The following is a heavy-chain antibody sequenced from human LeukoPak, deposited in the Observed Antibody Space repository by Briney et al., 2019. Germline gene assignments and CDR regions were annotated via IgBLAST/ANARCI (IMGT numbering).Heavy chain of an antibody. D-gene: IGHD4-17*01. CDR3: ARGIESYGDYGY. V-gene: IGHV4-59*01. J-gene: IGHJ4*02. CDR2: MYNSGST. Sequence: SQTLSLTCTVSGGSISGSYWSWIRQPPGKGLEWIAYMYNSGSTNYNPSLKSRVTISIDTSKNQFSLKLSSLTAADTAIYYCARGIESYGDYGYWGQGILVTVSS. CDR1: GGSISGSY.